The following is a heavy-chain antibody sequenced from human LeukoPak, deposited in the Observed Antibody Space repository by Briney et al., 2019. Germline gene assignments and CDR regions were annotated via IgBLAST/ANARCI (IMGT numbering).Heavy chain of an antibody. J-gene: IGHJ4*02. V-gene: IGHV4-30-2*01. CDR3: ARWTYDSSGLDY. CDR1: GGSLSSGGYS. Sequence: PSETLSLTCAVSGGSLSSGGYSWSWIRQPPGKGLEWIGYIYHSGSTYYNPSLKSRVTISVDRSKNQFSLKLSSVTAADTAVYYCARWTYDSSGLDYWGQGTLVTVSS. CDR2: IYHSGST. D-gene: IGHD3-22*01.